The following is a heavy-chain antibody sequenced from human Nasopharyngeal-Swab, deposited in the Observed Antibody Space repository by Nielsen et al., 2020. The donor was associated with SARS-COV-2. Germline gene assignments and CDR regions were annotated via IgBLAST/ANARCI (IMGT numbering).Heavy chain of an antibody. V-gene: IGHV3-21*01. CDR2: ISSSSSYI. Sequence: GESLKISCAASGFTVSSNYMSWVRQAPGKGLEWVSSISSSSSYIYYADSVKGRFTISRDNAKNSLYLQMNSLRAEDTAVYYCARDGVTIFGVVGYYYYMDVWGKGTTVTVSS. D-gene: IGHD3-3*01. CDR3: ARDGVTIFGVVGYYYYMDV. J-gene: IGHJ6*03. CDR1: GFTVSSNY.